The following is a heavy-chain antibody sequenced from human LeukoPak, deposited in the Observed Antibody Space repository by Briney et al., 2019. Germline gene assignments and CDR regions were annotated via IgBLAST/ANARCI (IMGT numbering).Heavy chain of an antibody. J-gene: IGHJ6*03. CDR3: ARVTTGGSYYIDV. CDR1: DYFITSAHF. CDR2: IYHSGST. V-gene: IGHV4-38-2*02. Sequence: SETLTLTCSVSDYFITSAHFWGWIRQPPGKGLEWIGSIYHSGSTHYNPSLKTRVTISVDTSKNQFSLSLTSVTAADTALYYCARVTTGGSYYIDVWGTGTTVTVSS. D-gene: IGHD1-1*01.